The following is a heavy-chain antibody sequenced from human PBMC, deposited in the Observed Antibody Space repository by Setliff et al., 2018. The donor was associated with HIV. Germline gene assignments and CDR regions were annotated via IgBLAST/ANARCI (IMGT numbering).Heavy chain of an antibody. CDR3: ASDTSEKTFPTGFGY. D-gene: IGHD4-17*01. V-gene: IGHV1-69-2*01. CDR1: GYTFPDYY. J-gene: IGHJ4*02. CDR2: VDPDRGDT. Sequence: ASVKVSCKVSGYTFPDYYIQWVRQAPGKGLEWMGLVDPDRGDTVYAEKFQGRVTITADRSIDIAYMKLSSLKAEDTAVYYCASDTSEKTFPTGFGYWGQGTLVTVSS.